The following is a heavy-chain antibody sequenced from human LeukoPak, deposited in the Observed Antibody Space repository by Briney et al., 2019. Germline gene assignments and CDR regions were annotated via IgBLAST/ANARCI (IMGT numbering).Heavy chain of an antibody. J-gene: IGHJ4*02. V-gene: IGHV1-58*01. CDR2: IIVGSGNT. CDR3: ATDRIAVAGTFDY. CDR1: GFTFTSSA. Sequence: GASVKVSCKASGFTFTSSAVQWVRQARGQRLEWIGWIIVGSGNTNYAQKFQERVTITRDMSTSTAYMELSSLRSEDTAVYYCATDRIAVAGTFDYWGQGTLVTVSS. D-gene: IGHD6-19*01.